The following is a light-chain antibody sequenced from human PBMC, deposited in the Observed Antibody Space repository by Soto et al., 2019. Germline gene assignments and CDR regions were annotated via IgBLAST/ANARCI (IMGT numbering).Light chain of an antibody. CDR2: ATS. J-gene: IGKJ4*01. CDR1: QDISNY. CDR3: QQSHSLPLT. V-gene: IGKV1-9*01. Sequence: DIQLTQSPSFLSASVGDRVTITCRASQDISNYLAWYQQKLGKAPKFLIYATSTVQSGVPSRFSGSGSGTEFTLTISSLQPEDFATYYCQQSHSLPLTFGGGTKVDIK.